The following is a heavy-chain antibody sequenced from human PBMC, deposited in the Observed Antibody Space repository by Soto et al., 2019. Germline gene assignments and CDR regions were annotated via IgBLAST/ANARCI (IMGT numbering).Heavy chain of an antibody. V-gene: IGHV4-34*01. Sequence: SETLSLTCAVYGGSFSGYYWSWIRQPPGKGLEWIGEINHSGSTNYNPSLKSRVTISVDTSKNQFSLKLSSVTAADTAVYYCARGGANGYCSGGSCIYYYYYMDVWGKGTTVTVSS. CDR3: ARGGANGYCSGGSCIYYYYYMDV. J-gene: IGHJ6*03. CDR2: INHSGST. D-gene: IGHD2-15*01. CDR1: GGSFSGYY.